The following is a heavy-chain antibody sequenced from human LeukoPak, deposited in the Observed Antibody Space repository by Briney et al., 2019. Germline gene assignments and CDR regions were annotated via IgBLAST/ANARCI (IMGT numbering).Heavy chain of an antibody. J-gene: IGHJ3*02. CDR2: ISSNGGST. Sequence: PGGSLRLSCSASGFTFSSYAMHWVRQAPGKGLEYVSAISSNGGSTYYADSVKGRFTISRDNSKNTLYLQMRAEDTAVYHCVRGRFLEWLVAFDIWGQGTMVTVSS. D-gene: IGHD3-3*01. V-gene: IGHV3-64D*09. CDR3: VRGRFLEWLVAFDI. CDR1: GFTFSSYA.